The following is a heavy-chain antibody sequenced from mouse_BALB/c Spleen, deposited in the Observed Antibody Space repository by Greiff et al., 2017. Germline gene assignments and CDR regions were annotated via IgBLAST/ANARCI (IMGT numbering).Heavy chain of an antibody. V-gene: IGHV5-9-4*01. CDR1: GFTFSSYA. CDR3: ARGRVRYYAMDY. CDR2: ISSGGSYT. D-gene: IGHD2-14*01. J-gene: IGHJ4*01. Sequence: EVQGVESGGGLVKPGGSLKLSCAASGFTFSSYAMSWVRQSPEKRLEWVAEISSGGSYTYYPDTVTGRFTISRDNAKNTLYLEMSSLRSEDTAMYYCARGRVRYYAMDYWGQGTSVTVSS.